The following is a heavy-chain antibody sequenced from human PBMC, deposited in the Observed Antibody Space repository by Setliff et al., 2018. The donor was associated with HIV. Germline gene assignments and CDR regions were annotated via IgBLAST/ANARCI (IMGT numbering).Heavy chain of an antibody. CDR1: GFTVSSNY. CDR2: IYSGGST. V-gene: IGHV3-66*01. J-gene: IGHJ5*02. D-gene: IGHD1-20*01. CDR3: ARVSFGITGTTGWFDP. Sequence: GGSLRLSCAASGFTVSSNYMSWVRQAPGKGLEWVSLIYSGGSTYYTDSVKARFTISGDNSKNTLFLQMNSLRAADTAVYYCARVSFGITGTTGWFDPWGQGTLVTVSS.